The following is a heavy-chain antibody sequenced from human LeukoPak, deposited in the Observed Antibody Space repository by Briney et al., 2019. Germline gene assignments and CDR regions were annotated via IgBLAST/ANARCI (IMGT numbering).Heavy chain of an antibody. CDR2: ISGSGGST. Sequence: GGSLRLSCAASGFTVSSNYMSWVRQAPGKGLEWVPAISGSGGSTYYADSVKGRFTISRDNSKNTLYLQMNSLRAKDTAVYYCAKEVSGSRNWFDPWGQGTLVTVSS. CDR3: AKEVSGSRNWFDP. D-gene: IGHD1-26*01. V-gene: IGHV3-23*01. J-gene: IGHJ5*02. CDR1: GFTVSSNY.